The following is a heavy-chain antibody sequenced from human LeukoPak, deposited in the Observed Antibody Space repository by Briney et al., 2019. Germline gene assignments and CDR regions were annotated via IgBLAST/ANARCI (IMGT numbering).Heavy chain of an antibody. CDR1: GGSISSGNYY. D-gene: IGHD1-26*01. CDR2: IYTSGST. CDR3: ARGGIVAGYFDY. V-gene: IGHV4-61*02. J-gene: IGHJ4*02. Sequence: SQTLSLTCTVSGGSISSGNYYWSWIRQPAGKGLEWIGRIYTSGSTNYNPSLKSRVTISLDTSKNQFSLKPSSVTAADTAVYYCARGGIVAGYFDYWGQGTLVTVSS.